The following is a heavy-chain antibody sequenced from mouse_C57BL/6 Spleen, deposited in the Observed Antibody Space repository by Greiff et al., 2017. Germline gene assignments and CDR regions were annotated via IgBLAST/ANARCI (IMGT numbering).Heavy chain of an antibody. Sequence: DVHLVESGGGLVKPGGSLKLSCAASGFTFSSYTMSWVRQTPEQRLEWVATISGGGGNTYYPDSVKGRFTISRDNAKNTLYLQLSSLRSEDTALYYCARDYTFAYWGQGTLVTVSA. CDR1: GFTFSSYT. CDR2: ISGGGGNT. V-gene: IGHV5-9*01. D-gene: IGHD2-13*01. J-gene: IGHJ3*01. CDR3: ARDYTFAY.